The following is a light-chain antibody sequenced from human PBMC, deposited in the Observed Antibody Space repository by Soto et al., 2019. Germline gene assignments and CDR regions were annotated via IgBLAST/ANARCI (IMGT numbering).Light chain of an antibody. CDR3: QQYNDWYS. Sequence: DIQMTQPPSTLSASVGDRVTITCRASQNINNWLAWYQQKPGKAPKLLIYKASSLESGGPSRFSGSGSGTEFTLTISRLQPDDFATYYCQQYNDWYSFGQGTKLEIK. CDR2: KAS. CDR1: QNINNW. V-gene: IGKV1-5*03. J-gene: IGKJ2*03.